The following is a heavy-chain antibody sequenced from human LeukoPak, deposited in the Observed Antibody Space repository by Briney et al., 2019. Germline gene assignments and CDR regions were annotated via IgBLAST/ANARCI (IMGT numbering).Heavy chain of an antibody. J-gene: IGHJ3*02. D-gene: IGHD3-10*01. Sequence: SETLSLTCTVSGGSISSGDYYWSWIRQPPGKGLEWIGYIYYSGSTYHNPSVKSRVTISVDTSKKQFSLKLSSVTAADTAVYYCAREASIYGSGTDAFDIWGQGTMVTVSS. CDR3: AREASIYGSGTDAFDI. CDR1: GGSISSGDYY. CDR2: IYYSGST. V-gene: IGHV4-30-4*01.